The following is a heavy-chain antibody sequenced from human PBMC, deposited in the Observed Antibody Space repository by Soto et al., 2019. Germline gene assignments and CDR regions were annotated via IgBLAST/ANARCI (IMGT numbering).Heavy chain of an antibody. CDR3: EKATYYIYGRDHYYYYYGMDV. CDR1: GFTFSSYS. CDR2: ISSSSSYI. V-gene: IGHV3-21*01. Sequence: EVQLVESGGGLVKPGGSLRLSCAASGFTFSSYSMNWVRQAPGTGLEWVSSISSSSSYIYYADSVTGRFTISSDNPKNALYLQMNSPRAEDTAVYYGEKATYYIYGRDHYYYYYGMDVWGQGATVTVSS. D-gene: IGHD5-18*01. J-gene: IGHJ6*02.